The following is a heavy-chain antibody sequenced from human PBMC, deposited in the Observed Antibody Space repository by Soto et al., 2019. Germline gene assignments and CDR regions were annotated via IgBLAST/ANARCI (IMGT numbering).Heavy chain of an antibody. D-gene: IGHD1-7*01. V-gene: IGHV1-18*04. Sequence: QVQLVQSGAEVKKPGASVKVSCKTSGYNFISYGITWVRQAPGQGLEWMGWISTYNANTNYAQKLQDRVTMTTDTSTSTAYMELRSLRSDDTAVYYCARDIPLDWKYPFDYWGQGTLVTVSS. CDR2: ISTYNANT. CDR3: ARDIPLDWKYPFDY. J-gene: IGHJ4*02. CDR1: GYNFISYG.